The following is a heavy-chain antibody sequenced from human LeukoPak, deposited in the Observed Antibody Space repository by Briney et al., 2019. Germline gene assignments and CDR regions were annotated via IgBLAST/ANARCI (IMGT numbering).Heavy chain of an antibody. CDR3: AHGVGHVLTGFYHYFFDY. V-gene: IGHV2-5*05. Sequence: SGPTLVKPTQTLTLTCNFSGFSLNTSGVGVAWIRRPPGKALEWLALIYWDDDKRYASSLTTRLTISKDTSKNQVVLTMTNVDPVDTATYYCAHGVGHVLTGFYHYFFDYWGQGTLVTVSS. CDR1: GFSLNTSGVG. J-gene: IGHJ4*02. CDR2: IYWDDDK. D-gene: IGHD3-9*01.